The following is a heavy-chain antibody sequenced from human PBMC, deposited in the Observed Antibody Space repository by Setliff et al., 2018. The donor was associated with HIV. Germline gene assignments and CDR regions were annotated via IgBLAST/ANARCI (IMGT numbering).Heavy chain of an antibody. CDR3: AREIRAGDYPPYNYYFYMDV. CDR1: GYSFTNYW. Sequence: GESLKISCKGSGYSFTNYWTAWVRQMPGKGLEWMGIIHPRDFDIKYSQSFQGQVTISADKSLSTAYLQMNSLRAEDTALYYCAREIRAGDYPPYNYYFYMDVWGKGTTVTVSS. J-gene: IGHJ6*03. V-gene: IGHV5-51*01. D-gene: IGHD4-17*01. CDR2: IHPRDFDI.